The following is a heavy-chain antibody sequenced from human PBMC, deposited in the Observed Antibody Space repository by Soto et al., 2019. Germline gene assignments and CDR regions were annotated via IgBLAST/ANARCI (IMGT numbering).Heavy chain of an antibody. CDR1: GGSISSDGNY. CDR2: IYYSGST. V-gene: IGHV4-31*03. Sequence: QVQLQESGPGLVKSSQTLSLTCTVSGGSISSDGNYWSWIRQHPGKGLEWIGYIYYSGSTNYNPSLKSRVTISVDTSKNQFSLQLNSVTAADTAVYYCARARMVRGIIYYYGMDVWGQGTTVTVSS. CDR3: ARARMVRGIIYYYGMDV. D-gene: IGHD3-10*01. J-gene: IGHJ6*02.